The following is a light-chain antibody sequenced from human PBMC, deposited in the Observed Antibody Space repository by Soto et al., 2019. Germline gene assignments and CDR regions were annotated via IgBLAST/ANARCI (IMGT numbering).Light chain of an antibody. V-gene: IGLV7-46*01. J-gene: IGLJ3*02. CDR2: DTS. CDR3: LLSYSGTSWV. CDR1: TGAVTSSNY. Sequence: QAVVTQEPSLTVSPGGTVTLTCGSTTGAVTSSNYPYWFQQKPGQAPRTLIYDTSNKHSWTPARFSGSLLGGKAALTLAGARTDDEADYYCLLSYSGTSWVFGGGTKLTVL.